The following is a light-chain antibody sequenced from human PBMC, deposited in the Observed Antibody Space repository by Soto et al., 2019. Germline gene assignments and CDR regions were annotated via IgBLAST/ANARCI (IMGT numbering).Light chain of an antibody. CDR1: QSIGSW. J-gene: IGKJ1*01. CDR3: QHYNSYSEA. CDR2: DAS. Sequence: DIQMTQSPSSLSASVGDRVTITCRASQSIGSWLAWYQQKPGTAPKLLIYDASTLKSGVPSRFSGSGSGTEFTLTISSLQPDDFATYYCQHYNSYSEAFGQGTKV. V-gene: IGKV1-5*01.